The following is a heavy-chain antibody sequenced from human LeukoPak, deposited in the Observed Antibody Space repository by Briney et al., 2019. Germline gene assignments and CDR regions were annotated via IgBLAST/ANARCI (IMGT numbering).Heavy chain of an antibody. Sequence: GGSLRLSCAASGFTFSSYGMHRVRQAPGKGLEWVAVIWSDGSKKDYADSVKGRFTISRDNSKNTLYLQMNSRRAEDTAVYYCARSSNLGSPFDYWGQGTLVTVSS. J-gene: IGHJ4*02. CDR1: GFTFSSYG. V-gene: IGHV3-33*01. CDR2: IWSDGSKK. D-gene: IGHD1-26*01. CDR3: ARSSNLGSPFDY.